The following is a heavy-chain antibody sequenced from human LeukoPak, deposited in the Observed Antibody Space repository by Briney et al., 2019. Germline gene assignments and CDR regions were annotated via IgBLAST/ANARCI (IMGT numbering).Heavy chain of an antibody. D-gene: IGHD6-19*01. V-gene: IGHV3-30*04. J-gene: IGHJ4*02. CDR3: ARDLMWLVDY. CDR1: GFIFIDYD. Sequence: SGGSLRLSCAASGFIFIDYDFHWVRQAPGKGLEWLAYISKDAAFMFYADSVRGRFTVSRDNSKRTVYLQLNSLRAEDTALYYCARDLMWLVDYWGQGTLVTVSS. CDR2: ISKDAAFM.